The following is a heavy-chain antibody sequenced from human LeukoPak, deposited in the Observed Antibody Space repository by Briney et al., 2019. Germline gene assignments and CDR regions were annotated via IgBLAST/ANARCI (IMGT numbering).Heavy chain of an antibody. CDR1: GFTFSSYA. J-gene: IGHJ4*02. V-gene: IGHV3-23*01. D-gene: IGHD3-22*01. CDR2: ISSSGGTT. Sequence: GGSLRLSCAASGFTFSSYAMGWVRQAPGKGLEWVSAISSSGGTTYYADSVKGRFAISRDNSKNTLYLQMNSLRAEDTAVYYCAKDRYDSSAADYWGQGTLVTVSS. CDR3: AKDRYDSSAADY.